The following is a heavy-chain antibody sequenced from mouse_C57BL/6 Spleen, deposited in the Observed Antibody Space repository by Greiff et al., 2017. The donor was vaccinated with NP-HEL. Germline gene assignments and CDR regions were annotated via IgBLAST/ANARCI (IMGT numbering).Heavy chain of an antibody. V-gene: IGHV1-18*01. CDR3: ARSMAYGSSYILFAY. D-gene: IGHD1-1*01. Sequence: EVQLQQSGPELVKPGASVKIPCKASGYTFTDYNMDWVKQSHGKSLEWIGDINPNNGGTIYNQKFKGKATLTVDKSSSTAYMELRSLTSEDTAVYYCARSMAYGSSYILFAYWGQGTLVTVAA. CDR2: INPNNGGT. CDR1: GYTFTDYN. J-gene: IGHJ3*01.